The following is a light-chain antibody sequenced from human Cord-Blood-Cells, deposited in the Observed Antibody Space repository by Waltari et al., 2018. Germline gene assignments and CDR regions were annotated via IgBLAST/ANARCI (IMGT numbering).Light chain of an antibody. J-gene: IGLJ1*01. V-gene: IGLV2-11*01. CDR3: CSYAGSFYV. CDR2: DVS. CDR1: SSDVGGYNY. Sequence: QSALTQPRSVSGSPGQSVTISCTGTSSDVGGYNYVSWYQQHPGKAPKLMIYDVSKRPSGVHDRFSGSKSGNTASLTISGRQAEDEADYYCCSYAGSFYVFGTGTKVTVL.